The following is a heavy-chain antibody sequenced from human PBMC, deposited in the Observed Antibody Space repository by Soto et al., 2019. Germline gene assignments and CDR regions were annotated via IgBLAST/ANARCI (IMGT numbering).Heavy chain of an antibody. D-gene: IGHD2-2*03. CDR1: GGSFKSGSYS. CDR3: SMDFAYFDS. V-gene: IGHV4-61*01. CDR2: VYHTGRT. Sequence: PSETLSLTCTVSGGSFKSGSYSWCWIRQPPGKGLEWIGYVYHTGRTSYNPSLKSGVSISMDTSKNQFSLNLDSVTAADTAVYSCSMDFAYFDSWGQGTLVTVSS. J-gene: IGHJ4*02.